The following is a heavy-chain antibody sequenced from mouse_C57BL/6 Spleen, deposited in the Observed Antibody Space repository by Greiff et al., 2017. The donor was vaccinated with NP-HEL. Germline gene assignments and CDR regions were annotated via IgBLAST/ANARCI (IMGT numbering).Heavy chain of an antibody. CDR2: IYPGDGDT. Sequence: QVQLQQSGAELVKPGASVKISCKASGYAFSSYWMNWVKQRPGKGLEWIGQIYPGDGDTNYNGKFKGKATRTADKSSSTAYRQLSGLTSEDSAVYFCARWGLREGYFDVWGTGTTVTVSS. V-gene: IGHV1-80*01. CDR3: ARWGLREGYFDV. J-gene: IGHJ1*03. D-gene: IGHD2-4*01. CDR1: GYAFSSYW.